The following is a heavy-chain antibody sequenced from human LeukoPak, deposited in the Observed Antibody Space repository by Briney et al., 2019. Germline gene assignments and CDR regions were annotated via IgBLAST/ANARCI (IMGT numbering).Heavy chain of an antibody. J-gene: IGHJ4*02. D-gene: IGHD6-13*01. CDR3: AKQSAGSAAWYSLHYDF. V-gene: IGHV3-23*01. Sequence: GGSLRLSCAASGFTLSSYAMTWVRQAPGRGLEWVSSVDDGGDGTYYADSVKGRFTISRDNSKDTLYLQMNGLRAEDTAVYFCAKQSAGSAAWYSLHYDFWGQGTLVTVSS. CDR2: VDDGGDGT. CDR1: GFTLSSYA.